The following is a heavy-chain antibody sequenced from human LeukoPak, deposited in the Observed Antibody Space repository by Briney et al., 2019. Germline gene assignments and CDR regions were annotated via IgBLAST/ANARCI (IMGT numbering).Heavy chain of an antibody. CDR3: ARSISGYLDY. J-gene: IGHJ4*02. Sequence: GGSLRLSCAASGFTFSSYWICWVRQARGKGLEWVANIKQDGSEKYYVDSVKGRFTISRDNAKNSLYLQMNSLRAEDTAVYYCARSISGYLDYWGQGTLVTVSS. CDR2: IKQDGSEK. V-gene: IGHV3-7*01. CDR1: GFTFSSYW. D-gene: IGHD3-22*01.